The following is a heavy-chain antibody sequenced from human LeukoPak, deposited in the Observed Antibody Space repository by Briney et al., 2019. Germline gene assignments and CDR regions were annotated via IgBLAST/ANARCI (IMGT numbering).Heavy chain of an antibody. V-gene: IGHV4-31*03. D-gene: IGHD6-19*01. CDR2: IYYSGST. CDR3: ARDSVAASGTFDY. J-gene: IGHJ4*02. CDR1: GGSISSGGYY. Sequence: SQTLSLTCTVSGGSISSGGYYWSWIRQHPGKGLEWIGYIYYSGSTYYNPSLKSRVTISVDTSKNQLSLKLSSVTAADTAVYYCARDSVAASGTFDYWGQGTLVTVSS.